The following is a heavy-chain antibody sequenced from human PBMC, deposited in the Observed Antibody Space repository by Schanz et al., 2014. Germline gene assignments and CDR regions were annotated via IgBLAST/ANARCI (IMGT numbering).Heavy chain of an antibody. Sequence: QVQLVQSGAEVKKPGASVKVSCKASGYTFTSYDINWVRQATGQGLEWMGWMNSKTGNTGYAQRFQGRVTMTRNTSTSTVNMELSSLRSEDTAFYYCARGGFFDSTSFDSWGQGPLVTVSS. CDR3: ARGGFFDSTSFDS. J-gene: IGHJ4*02. V-gene: IGHV1-8*01. CDR2: MNSKTGNT. D-gene: IGHD2-2*01. CDR1: GYTFTSYD.